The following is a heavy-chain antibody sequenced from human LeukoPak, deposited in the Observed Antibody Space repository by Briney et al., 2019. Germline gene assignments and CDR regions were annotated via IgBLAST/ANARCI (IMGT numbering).Heavy chain of an antibody. D-gene: IGHD3-10*01. Sequence: PSETLSLTCAVSGEPFSGYSWSWIRQSSGKGLEWIGEIHNSGTTNYNPSLNSRVTISEDTSKNQFYLNLSSVTAADTAVYYCARRYYYNLGSFPFDFWGQGTLVTVSS. V-gene: IGHV4-34*01. CDR3: ARRYYYNLGSFPFDF. CDR2: IHNSGTT. CDR1: GEPFSGYS. J-gene: IGHJ4*02.